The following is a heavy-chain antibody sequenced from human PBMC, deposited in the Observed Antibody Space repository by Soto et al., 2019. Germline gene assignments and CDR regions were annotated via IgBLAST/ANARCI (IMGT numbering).Heavy chain of an antibody. D-gene: IGHD5-12*01. V-gene: IGHV1-2*04. Sequence: GLEWMGWINPNSGGTNYAQKFQGWVTMTRDTSISTAYMELSRLRSDDTAVYYCARTSGYDADYYYYGMDVWGQGTTVTVYS. CDR3: ARTSGYDADYYYYGMDV. CDR2: INPNSGGT. J-gene: IGHJ6*02.